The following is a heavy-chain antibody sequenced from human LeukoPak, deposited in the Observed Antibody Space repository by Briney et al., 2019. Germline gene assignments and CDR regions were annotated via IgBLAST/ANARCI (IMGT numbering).Heavy chain of an antibody. J-gene: IGHJ6*03. Sequence: GGSLRLSCAASGFTFSNYWMHWVRQAPGKGLVWVSRINSDGINTSYADSVKGRFTISRDNAKNTLNLQMNSLRAEDTAVYYCAKGGSYSYGYYYYYYMDVWGKGTTVTVSS. V-gene: IGHV3-74*01. CDR1: GFTFSNYW. CDR3: AKGGSYSYGYYYYYYMDV. CDR2: INSDGINT. D-gene: IGHD5-18*01.